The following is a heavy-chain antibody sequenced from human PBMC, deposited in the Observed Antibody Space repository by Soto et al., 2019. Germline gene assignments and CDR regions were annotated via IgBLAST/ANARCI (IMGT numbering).Heavy chain of an antibody. J-gene: IGHJ5*02. CDR3: ARDNTMVRGVINWFDP. D-gene: IGHD3-10*01. Sequence: ASVKVSCKASGYTFTGYYMHWVRQAPGQGLEWMGWINPNSGGTNYAQKFRGRVTMTRDTSISTAYMELSRLRSDDTAVYYCARDNTMVRGVINWFDPWGQGTLVTVSS. CDR1: GYTFTGYY. CDR2: INPNSGGT. V-gene: IGHV1-2*02.